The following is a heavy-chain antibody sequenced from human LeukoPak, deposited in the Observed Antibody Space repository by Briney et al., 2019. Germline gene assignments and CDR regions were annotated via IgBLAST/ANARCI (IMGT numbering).Heavy chain of an antibody. Sequence: PGGSLRLSCAASGFTFDDYGMTWVRQAPGRGLEWVSGISWNGDATGYADSVKGRFTISRDNAKNSLSLQMNSLRAEDTAFYYCARGNRGGSYGGDSWGQGTLVTVSS. CDR2: ISWNGDAT. CDR1: GFTFDDYG. CDR3: ARGNRGGSYGGDS. J-gene: IGHJ4*02. D-gene: IGHD4-17*01. V-gene: IGHV3-20*04.